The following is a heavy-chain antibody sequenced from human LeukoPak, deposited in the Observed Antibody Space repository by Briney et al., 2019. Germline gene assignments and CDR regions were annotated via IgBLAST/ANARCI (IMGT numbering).Heavy chain of an antibody. CDR2: VYSTGNT. J-gene: IGHJ3*01. D-gene: IGHD2-15*01. CDR1: GVSINSGNFY. V-gene: IGHV4-61*09. CDR3: ARDGDAVSPDIAGAFDL. Sequence: SETLSLTCTVSGVSINSGNFYWSWIRQSAGKGLEWIGHVYSTGNTKYNPSLKRRVTISADTSKNQISLRLRSVTAADTAIFYCARDGDAVSPDIAGAFDLWGRGTMVTVSS.